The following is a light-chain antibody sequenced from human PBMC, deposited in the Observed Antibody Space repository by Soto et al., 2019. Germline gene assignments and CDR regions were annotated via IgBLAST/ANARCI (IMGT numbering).Light chain of an antibody. CDR1: QRVSSN. V-gene: IGKV3-15*01. Sequence: EIGMTQSPATLSVSPGERATLSCRASQRVSSNLVWYQQKPGQAPRLLIYVASTRATVIPARFSGSGSGTEFTLTIDSLQSEDFAVYFCQQYNYWPRTFGQGTKVDIK. J-gene: IGKJ1*01. CDR3: QQYNYWPRT. CDR2: VAS.